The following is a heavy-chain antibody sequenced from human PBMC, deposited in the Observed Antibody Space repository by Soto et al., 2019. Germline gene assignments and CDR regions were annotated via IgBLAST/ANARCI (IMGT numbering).Heavy chain of an antibody. CDR1: GGTFSSYT. CDR2: IIPILGIA. D-gene: IGHD3-10*01. J-gene: IGHJ4*02. V-gene: IGHV1-69*08. Sequence: QVQLVQSGAEVKKPGSSVKVSCKASGGTFSSYTISWVRQAPGQGLDWMGRIIPILGIANYAQKFQGRVTITADKSTSTACMELSSLRSEDTAVYYCAREEYYYGSGAFFDYWGQGTLVTVSS. CDR3: AREEYYYGSGAFFDY.